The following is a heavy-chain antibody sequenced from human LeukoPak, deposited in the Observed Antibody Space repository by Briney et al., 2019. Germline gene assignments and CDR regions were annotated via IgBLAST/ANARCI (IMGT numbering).Heavy chain of an antibody. V-gene: IGHV4-59*12. J-gene: IGHJ4*02. CDR2: IYYSGCT. D-gene: IGHD3-9*01. CDR1: GGSISSYY. CDR3: ARGPGMTGSFDY. Sequence: SETLSLTCTVSGGSISSYYWSWIRQPPGKGLEWIGYIYYSGCTNYNPSLKSRVTISVDTSKNQFSLKLSSVTAADTAVYYCARGPGMTGSFDYWGQGTLVTVST.